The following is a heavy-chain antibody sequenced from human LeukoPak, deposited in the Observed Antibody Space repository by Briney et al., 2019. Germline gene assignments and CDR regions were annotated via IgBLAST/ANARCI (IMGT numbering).Heavy chain of an antibody. D-gene: IGHD3-9*01. CDR2: IDPSDSYT. CDR1: GYSFTSSW. V-gene: IGHV5-10-1*01. Sequence: GESLKISCKGSGYSFTSSWIXWVXQMPGXXLXWMXRIDPSDSYTNYSPSFQGHVTISADKSISTAYLQWSSLKASDTAMYYCAREYYDILTGYYLDYWGQGTLVTVSS. CDR3: AREYYDILTGYYLDY. J-gene: IGHJ4*02.